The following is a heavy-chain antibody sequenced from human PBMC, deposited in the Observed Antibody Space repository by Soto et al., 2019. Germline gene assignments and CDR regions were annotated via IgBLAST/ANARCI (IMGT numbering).Heavy chain of an antibody. CDR2: IYYSGST. CDR3: ARGSSGSSWVGAFDI. CDR1: GGSISSYY. D-gene: IGHD6-13*01. J-gene: IGHJ3*02. Sequence: AETLSLTCTVSGGSISSYYWSWIRQPPGKGLEWNGYIYYSGSTNYNPSLKSRVTISVDTSKNQFSLKLSSVTAADTAVYYCARGSSGSSWVGAFDIWGQGTMVTVSS. V-gene: IGHV4-59*01.